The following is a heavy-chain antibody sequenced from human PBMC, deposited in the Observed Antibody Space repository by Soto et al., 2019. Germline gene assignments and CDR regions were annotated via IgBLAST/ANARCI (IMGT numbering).Heavy chain of an antibody. J-gene: IGHJ4*02. V-gene: IGHV4-59*08. Sequence: QVQLQESGPGLVKPSETLSLTCTVSGASISSYYWSWIRQPPGKGLQWIGYVYYSGRTNYNPSLNSRITMSVDTSKNQFSLKLSSATAADTAVYYCARHRDILTGYHFDYWAQGTLVTVSS. D-gene: IGHD3-9*01. CDR1: GASISSYY. CDR3: ARHRDILTGYHFDY. CDR2: VYYSGRT.